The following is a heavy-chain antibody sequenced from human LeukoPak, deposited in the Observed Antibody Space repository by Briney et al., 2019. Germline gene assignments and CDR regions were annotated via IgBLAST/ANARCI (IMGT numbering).Heavy chain of an antibody. J-gene: IGHJ6*03. D-gene: IGHD3-9*01. V-gene: IGHV4-34*01. CDR3: ASNYYDILTGYSYYMDV. Sequence: TSETLSLTCTVSGASITNYYWTWIRQPPGKGLEWIGEINHSGSTNYNPSLKSRVTISVDTSKNQFSLKLSSVTAADTAVYYCASNYYDILTGYSYYMDVWGKGTTVTISS. CDR1: GASITNYY. CDR2: INHSGST.